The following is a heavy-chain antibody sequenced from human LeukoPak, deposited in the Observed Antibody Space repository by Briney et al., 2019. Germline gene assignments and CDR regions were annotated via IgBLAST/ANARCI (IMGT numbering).Heavy chain of an antibody. D-gene: IGHD6-25*01. Sequence: SETLSLTCTVSGDSINYYYWNWIRQPPGKGLEWIGQIYYSGSPRYNPSLKSRVSISVDTSNNQFSLSVNSVTAADTAVYYCARGGASSEWFDPWGQGTLVTVPS. J-gene: IGHJ5*02. CDR2: IYYSGSP. V-gene: IGHV4-59*01. CDR3: ARGGASSEWFDP. CDR1: GDSINYYY.